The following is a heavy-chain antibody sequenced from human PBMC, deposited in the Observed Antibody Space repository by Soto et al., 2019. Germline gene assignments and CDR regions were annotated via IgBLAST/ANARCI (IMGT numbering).Heavy chain of an antibody. CDR1: SGSLTDHY. D-gene: IGHD5-18*01. Sequence: SETLSLTCGVFSGSLTDHYWTWIRQTPGKGLEWIGEINRSGITDYNPSLKSRVTLSLDTSKNQFSLKVTALTAADTAVYYCARGKPSGYRLGPRNFFYYGMDVWGPGTTVTVSS. V-gene: IGHV4-34*01. J-gene: IGHJ6*02. CDR3: ARGKPSGYRLGPRNFFYYGMDV. CDR2: INRSGIT.